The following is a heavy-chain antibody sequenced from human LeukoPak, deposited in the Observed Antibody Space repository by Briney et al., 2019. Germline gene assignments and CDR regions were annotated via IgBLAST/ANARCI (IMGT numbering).Heavy chain of an antibody. CDR3: ARDLMGYSSTWTGMANDY. V-gene: IGHV3-7*01. CDR2: IKQDGSEI. Sequence: GGSLRLSCAASGFTFNNYWRSWVRQAPGKGLEWVANIKQDGSEIYYVDSVKGRFTISRDNAKKSLYLQMNSLRAEDTAVYYCARDLMGYSSTWTGMANDYWGQGTLVTVSS. CDR1: GFTFNNYW. J-gene: IGHJ4*02. D-gene: IGHD6-13*01.